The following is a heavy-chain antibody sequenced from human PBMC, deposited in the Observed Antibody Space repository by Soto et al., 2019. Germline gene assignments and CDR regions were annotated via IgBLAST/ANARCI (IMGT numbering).Heavy chain of an antibody. D-gene: IGHD3-22*01. CDR2: IYYSGST. CDR1: GCSISSSSYY. Sequence: QLQLQESGPGLVKPSATLSLTCTVSGCSISSSSYYWGWIRQPPGKGLEWIGSIYYSGSTYYNPSLKSRVTISVDTSKHQLSLKLSSVTAADAAVYYCAGVVVIMSGGWFDPWGQGTLVTVSS. V-gene: IGHV4-39*01. CDR3: AGVVVIMSGGWFDP. J-gene: IGHJ5*02.